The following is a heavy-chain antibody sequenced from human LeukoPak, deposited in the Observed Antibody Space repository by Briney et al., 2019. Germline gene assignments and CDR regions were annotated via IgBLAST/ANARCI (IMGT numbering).Heavy chain of an antibody. D-gene: IGHD4-23*01. J-gene: IGHJ4*02. CDR2: LSGSGGST. V-gene: IGHV3-23*01. CDR3: AKYGGLYYFDY. Sequence: PGGSLRLSCAASGFTFSSYAMSWVRHAPGKGLEWVSALSGSGGSTYYADSVKGRFTISRDNSKHTLYLQMNSLRAEDTGVYYCAKYGGLYYFDYCGQGALVTVSS. CDR1: GFTFSSYA.